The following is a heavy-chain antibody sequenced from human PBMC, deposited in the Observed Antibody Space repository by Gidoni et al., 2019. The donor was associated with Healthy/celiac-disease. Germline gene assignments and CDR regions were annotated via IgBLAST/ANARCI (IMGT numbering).Heavy chain of an antibody. Sequence: QVQLVESGGGLVKPGGSLRLSCAASGLPFSDYYMSWIRQAPGKGLEWVSYISSSSSYTNYADSVKGRFTISRDNAKNSLYLQMNSLRAEDTAVYYCARDGGSVAGTGWFDPWGQGTLVTVSS. CDR1: GLPFSDYY. CDR2: ISSSSSYT. V-gene: IGHV3-11*05. J-gene: IGHJ5*02. D-gene: IGHD6-19*01. CDR3: ARDGGSVAGTGWFDP.